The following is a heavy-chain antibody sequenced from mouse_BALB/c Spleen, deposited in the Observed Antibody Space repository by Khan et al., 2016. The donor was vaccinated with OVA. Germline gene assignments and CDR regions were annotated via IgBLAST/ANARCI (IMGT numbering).Heavy chain of an antibody. CDR2: IIYTGYT. CDR3: ARSTYRYAFVY. V-gene: IGHV3-8*02. J-gene: IGHJ3*01. CDR1: GDSITNGY. Sequence: EVQLQESGPSLVKPSQTLSLTCSVTGDSITNGYWNWIRKFPGNKLEYMGYIIYTGYTYYNPSLQSRIPITRHTSKNQYYLQLNSVSDEDTATYYCARSTYRYAFVYWGQGTLVTVSA. D-gene: IGHD2-14*01.